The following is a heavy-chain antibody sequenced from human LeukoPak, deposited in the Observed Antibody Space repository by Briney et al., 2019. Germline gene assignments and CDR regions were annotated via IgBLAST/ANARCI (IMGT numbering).Heavy chain of an antibody. Sequence: ASVKVSCKGSEYTFSAYYIHWVRQAPGHGLEWMGWINPNSGVTKYAQKFQGRVTLTRDTSISTAYMELRSLRSDDMAVYFCATNIVTPGYAFDFWGQGTMVTVSS. D-gene: IGHD2/OR15-2a*01. CDR1: EYTFSAYY. V-gene: IGHV1-2*02. CDR2: INPNSGVT. J-gene: IGHJ3*01. CDR3: ATNIVTPGYAFDF.